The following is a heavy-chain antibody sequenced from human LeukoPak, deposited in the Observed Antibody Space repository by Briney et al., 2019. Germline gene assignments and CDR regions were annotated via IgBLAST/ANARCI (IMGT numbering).Heavy chain of an antibody. CDR1: GYTFTSYY. D-gene: IGHD1-26*01. CDR3: ARAANSGYYFDY. V-gene: IGHV1-46*01. J-gene: IGHJ4*02. CDR2: INPSGGST. Sequence: ASVKVSCKASGYTFTSYYMHWVRHAPGQGLEWMGIINPSGGSTSYAQKFQGRVTMTKDTSTSTVYMELSSLRSEDTAVYYCARAANSGYYFDYWGQGTLVTVSS.